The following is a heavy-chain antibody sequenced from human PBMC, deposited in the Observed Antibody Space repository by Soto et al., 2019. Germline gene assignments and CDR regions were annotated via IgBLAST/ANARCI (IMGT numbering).Heavy chain of an antibody. CDR2: INHSGST. J-gene: IGHJ3*02. D-gene: IGHD3-3*01. CDR3: ARGMNYDFWSGYFDAFDI. V-gene: IGHV4-34*01. Sequence: QVQLQQWGAGLLKPSETLSLTCAVYGGSFSGYYWSWIRQPPGKGLEWIGEINHSGSTNYNPSLKSRVTISVDTSKNQFSLKLSSVTAAETAVYYCARGMNYDFWSGYFDAFDIWGQGTMVTVSS. CDR1: GGSFSGYY.